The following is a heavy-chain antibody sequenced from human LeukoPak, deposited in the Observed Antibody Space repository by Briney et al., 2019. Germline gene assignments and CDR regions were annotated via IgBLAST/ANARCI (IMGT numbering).Heavy chain of an antibody. CDR2: INHSGST. CDR1: GGSFSGYY. CDR3: ARGVPAIVVVTARNWFDP. V-gene: IGHV4-34*01. J-gene: IGHJ5*02. D-gene: IGHD2-21*02. Sequence: SETLSLTCAVYGGSFSGYYWSWIRQPPGKGLEWIGEINHSGSTNYNPSLKSRVTISVDTPKNQFSLKLSSVTAADTAVYYCARGVPAIVVVTARNWFDPWGQGTLVTVSS.